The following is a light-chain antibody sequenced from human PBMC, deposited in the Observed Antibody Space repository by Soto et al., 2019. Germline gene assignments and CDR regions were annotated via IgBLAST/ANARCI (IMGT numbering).Light chain of an antibody. CDR2: GVT. CDR3: SSFTNSYFYV. J-gene: IGLJ1*01. V-gene: IGLV2-14*01. CDR1: GSDIGAYNY. Sequence: QSVLTQPASVSGSPGQSITISCTGSGSDIGAYNYVSWYQQHPGKAPKLLIHGVTRRPSGVSSRFSASKSAYTASLTISGLQAEDEANYYCSSFTNSYFYVFGTGTKVTVL.